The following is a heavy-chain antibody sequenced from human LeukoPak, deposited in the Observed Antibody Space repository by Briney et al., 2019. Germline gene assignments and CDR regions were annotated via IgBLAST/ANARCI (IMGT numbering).Heavy chain of an antibody. Sequence: GGSLRLSCAASGFTFSAYSMNWVRQAPGKGLEWVSFISGGGGTIYYADSVKGRFTISRDNAKNSLHLQMDSLRVEDTAVYYCARIMTVDTKVRGVIDYWGQGTLVTVSS. D-gene: IGHD3-10*01. CDR1: GFTFSAYS. J-gene: IGHJ4*02. CDR2: ISGGGGTI. V-gene: IGHV3-48*01. CDR3: ARIMTVDTKVRGVIDY.